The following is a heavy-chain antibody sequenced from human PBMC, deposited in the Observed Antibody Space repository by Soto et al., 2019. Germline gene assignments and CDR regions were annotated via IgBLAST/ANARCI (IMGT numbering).Heavy chain of an antibody. CDR2: IYPGDSDT. Sequence: PGESLKISCESSQYSFANYWIGWVRQMPGKGLEWMGLIYPGDSDTRYRLSFQGQVTISADKSTTTAYLQWTSLRASDSAMYYCVTHRYNTGSFIDVFDTWGQGTLVTVSS. V-gene: IGHV5-51*01. CDR3: VTHRYNTGSFIDVFDT. CDR1: QYSFANYW. J-gene: IGHJ3*02. D-gene: IGHD2-8*02.